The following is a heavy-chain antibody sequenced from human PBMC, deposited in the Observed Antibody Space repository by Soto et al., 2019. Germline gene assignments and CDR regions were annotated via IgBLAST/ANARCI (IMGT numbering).Heavy chain of an antibody. Sequence: GESLKISCAASGFTFSSYAMHWVRQAPGKGLEYVSAISSNGGSTYYADSVKGRFTISRDNSKNTLYLQMGSLRAEDMAVYYCARESSAVAGTMGYFDYWGQGTLVTVSS. CDR1: GFTFSSYA. V-gene: IGHV3-64*02. D-gene: IGHD6-19*01. CDR3: ARESSAVAGTMGYFDY. J-gene: IGHJ4*02. CDR2: ISSNGGST.